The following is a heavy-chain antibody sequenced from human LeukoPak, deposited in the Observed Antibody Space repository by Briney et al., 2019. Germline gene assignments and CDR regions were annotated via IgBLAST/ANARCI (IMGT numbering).Heavy chain of an antibody. CDR3: GSGHGSGSYYIMDY. J-gene: IGHJ4*02. Sequence: GGSLRLSCAASGFTFSDYYISWIRQAPGKGLEWVSYISSTGSTIYYAASVKGRFTVSRDNAKNSLYLQMNSLRAGDTAVYYCGSGHGSGSYYIMDYWGQGTLVTVSS. V-gene: IGHV3-11*04. CDR2: ISSTGSTI. D-gene: IGHD3-10*01. CDR1: GFTFSDYY.